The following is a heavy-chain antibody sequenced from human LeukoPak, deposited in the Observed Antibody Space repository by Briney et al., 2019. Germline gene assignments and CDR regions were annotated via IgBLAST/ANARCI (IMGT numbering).Heavy chain of an antibody. CDR2: INHSGST. CDR1: GGSFSGYY. Sequence: SETLSLTCAVYGGSFSGYYWSWIRQPPGKGLEWIGEINHSGSTNYNPSLKSRVTISVDTSKNRFSLKLSSVTAADTAVYYCARHEGDGYNYWLGFDYWGQGTLVTVSS. D-gene: IGHD5-24*01. CDR3: ARHEGDGYNYWLGFDY. J-gene: IGHJ4*02. V-gene: IGHV4-34*01.